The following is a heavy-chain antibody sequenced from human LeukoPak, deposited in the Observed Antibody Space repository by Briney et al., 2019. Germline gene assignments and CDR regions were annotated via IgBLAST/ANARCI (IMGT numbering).Heavy chain of an antibody. J-gene: IGHJ5*02. CDR1: GGSISSYY. Sequence: PSETLSLTCTVSGGSISSYYWSWIRQPPGKGLEWIGYIYYSGSTNYNPSLKGRVTISVDTSKNQFSLKLSSVTAADTAVYYCAKGGVYGDYVGDWFDPWGQGTLVTVSS. D-gene: IGHD4-17*01. CDR2: IYYSGST. CDR3: AKGGVYGDYVGDWFDP. V-gene: IGHV4-59*01.